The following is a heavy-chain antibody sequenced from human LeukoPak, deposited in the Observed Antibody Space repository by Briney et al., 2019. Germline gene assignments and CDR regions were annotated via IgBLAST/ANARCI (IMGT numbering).Heavy chain of an antibody. CDR3: ANSAGTSWGWSDY. V-gene: IGHV4-39*01. D-gene: IGHD6-13*01. CDR2: IYYGGST. Sequence: SETLSLTCTVSGGSISSSSYYWGWIRQPPGKGLEWIGSIYYGGSTYYNPSLKSRVTISVDTSKNQFSLKLSSVTAADTAVYYCANSAGTSWGWSDYWGQGTLVTVSS. J-gene: IGHJ4*02. CDR1: GGSISSSSYY.